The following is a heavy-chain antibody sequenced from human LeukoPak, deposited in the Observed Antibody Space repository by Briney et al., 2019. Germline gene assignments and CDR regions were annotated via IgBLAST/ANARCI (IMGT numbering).Heavy chain of an antibody. CDR1: GFTFSSYG. J-gene: IGHJ4*02. CDR3: AKPTTVVTPPFDY. V-gene: IGHV3-30*02. Sequence: PGGSLRLSCAASGFTFSSYGMHWVRQAPGKGLEWVAFIRYDGSNKYYADSVKGRFTISRDNSKNTLYLQMNSLRAEDTAVYYCAKPTTVVTPPFDYWGQGTLVTVSS. CDR2: IRYDGSNK. D-gene: IGHD4-23*01.